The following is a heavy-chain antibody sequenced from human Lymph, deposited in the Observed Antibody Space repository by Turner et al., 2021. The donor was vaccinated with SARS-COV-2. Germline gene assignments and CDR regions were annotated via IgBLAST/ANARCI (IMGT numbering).Heavy chain of an antibody. CDR2: IYIGGTT. V-gene: IGHV3-53*02. J-gene: IGHJ3*02. CDR3: ARDLGPLALDI. Sequence: EVQLVETGGGLIQPGGSLRLSCAASGFTVSSNYMSWVRQAPGKGLEWVSVIYIGGTTYYADSVKGRFTISRDNSKNTLYLQMNSLRAEDTAVYYCARDLGPLALDIWGQGTMVTVSS. CDR1: GFTVSSNY.